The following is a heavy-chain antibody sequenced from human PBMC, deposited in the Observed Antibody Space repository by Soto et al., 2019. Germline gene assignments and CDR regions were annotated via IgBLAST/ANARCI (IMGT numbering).Heavy chain of an antibody. J-gene: IGHJ4*02. CDR1: GFTFSDYS. CDR3: TRVYGDYGTLSDY. CDR2: ISSTSTFI. Sequence: GGSLRLSCAASGFTFSDYSVNWVRQAPGKGLEWVSSISSTSTFIYYADSVRGRLTISRDNAKNSLYLQMNSLRAEDTAAYYCTRVYGDYGTLSDYWGRGTLVTVSS. D-gene: IGHD4-17*01. V-gene: IGHV3-21*01.